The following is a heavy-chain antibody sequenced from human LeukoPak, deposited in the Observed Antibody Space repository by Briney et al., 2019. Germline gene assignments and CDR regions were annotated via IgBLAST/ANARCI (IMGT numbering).Heavy chain of an antibody. CDR1: GYTFTSYD. V-gene: IGHV1-8*01. J-gene: IGHJ4*02. CDR2: MNPNSSNT. CDR3: ARRGHSSSYYFDY. D-gene: IGHD6-6*01. Sequence: ASVKLSCKASGYTFTSYDINWVRQATGQGLEWMGWMNPNSSNTAYAKKFQGRVTMTRNTSISTAYMELSSLRSEDTAVYYSARRGHSSSYYFDYWGQGTLVTVSS.